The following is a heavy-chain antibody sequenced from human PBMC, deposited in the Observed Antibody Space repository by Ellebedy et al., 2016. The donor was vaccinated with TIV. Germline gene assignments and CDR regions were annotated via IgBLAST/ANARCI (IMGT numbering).Heavy chain of an antibody. CDR2: IRNKARSYTT. CDR1: GFTFSAHH. D-gene: IGHD3-10*01. CDR3: SRSPEGVAPSDL. J-gene: IGHJ4*02. Sequence: GESLKISCAATGFTFSAHHIDWVRQAPGKGLEWVDRIRNKARSYTTEYATSVKGRFNISTDESKNSLYLQMDSLKTADTAVYYCSRSPEGVAPSDLWGQGTLVTVSS. V-gene: IGHV3-72*01.